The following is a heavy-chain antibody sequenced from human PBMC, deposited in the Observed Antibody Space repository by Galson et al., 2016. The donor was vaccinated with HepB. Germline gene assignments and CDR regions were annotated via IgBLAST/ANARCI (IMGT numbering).Heavy chain of an antibody. CDR1: GFTFDAYA. Sequence: SLRLSCAASGFTFDAYAMHWVRQAPGKGLEWVSGISWTSGTIGDADSVKGRFTISRDNAKNSLYLQMNSLRPEDTALYYRAKAGTYSSSKVWFDPWGQGTLVTVSS. CDR3: AKAGTYSSSKVWFDP. D-gene: IGHD6-13*01. J-gene: IGHJ5*02. CDR2: ISWTSGTI. V-gene: IGHV3-9*01.